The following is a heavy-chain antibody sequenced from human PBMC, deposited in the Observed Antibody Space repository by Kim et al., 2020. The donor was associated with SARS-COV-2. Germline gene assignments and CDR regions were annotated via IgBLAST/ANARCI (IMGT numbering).Heavy chain of an antibody. Sequence: GGSLRLSCAASGFTFSSYTMHWVRQAPGKGLEWVTFISYDGSNKYYADSVKGRFTISRDNSKNTLYLQMNSLRAEDTAVYYCAREGGTVTVSMFDYWGQGTLVTVSS. V-gene: IGHV3-30-3*01. D-gene: IGHD2-21*02. J-gene: IGHJ4*02. CDR1: GFTFSSYT. CDR2: ISYDGSNK. CDR3: AREGGTVTVSMFDY.